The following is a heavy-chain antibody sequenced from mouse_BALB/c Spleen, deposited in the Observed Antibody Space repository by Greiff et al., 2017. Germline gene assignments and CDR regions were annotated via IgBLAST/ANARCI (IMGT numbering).Heavy chain of an antibody. CDR3: ARGYDYDAAYWYFDV. CDR1: GYTFTDYA. D-gene: IGHD2-4*01. CDR2: ISTYYGDA. Sequence: VQLQESGAELVRPGVSVKISCKGSGYTFTDYAMHWVKQSHAKSLEWIGVISTYYGDASYNQKFKGKATMTVDKSSSTAYMELARLTSEDSAIYYCARGYDYDAAYWYFDVWGAGTTVTVSS. V-gene: IGHV1S137*01. J-gene: IGHJ1*01.